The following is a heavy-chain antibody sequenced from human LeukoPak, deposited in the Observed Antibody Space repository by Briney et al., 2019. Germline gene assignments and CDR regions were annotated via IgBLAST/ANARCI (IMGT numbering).Heavy chain of an antibody. V-gene: IGHV3-74*01. J-gene: IGHJ4*02. Sequence: GGSLRLSCAASGFTFSNYWMHWVRHAPGKGLAWVSRMNSDGSSTSYADSVKGRFTISRDNAKNTLYLQMNSLRAEDTAVYYCARRHPNSGSNDYWGQGTLVTVSS. CDR1: GFTFSNYW. CDR3: ARRHPNSGSNDY. CDR2: MNSDGSST. D-gene: IGHD1-26*01.